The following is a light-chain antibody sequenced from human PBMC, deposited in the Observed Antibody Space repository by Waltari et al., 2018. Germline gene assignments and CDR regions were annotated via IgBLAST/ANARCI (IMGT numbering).Light chain of an antibody. CDR3: QSYDTSLSVV. CDR1: GSNIGAGYD. Sequence: QSVLTQPPSVSGAPGQRVTISCTGTGSNIGAGYDTHWYQQLPGKAPRLLNYGVNTLPLGVPDRCFGSRSGTSASLAIIGLQAEDEGDYYCQSYDTSLSVVFGGGTKLTVL. J-gene: IGLJ2*01. V-gene: IGLV1-40*01. CDR2: GVN.